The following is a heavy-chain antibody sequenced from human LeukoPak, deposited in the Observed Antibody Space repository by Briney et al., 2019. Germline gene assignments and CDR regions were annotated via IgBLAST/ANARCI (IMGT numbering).Heavy chain of an antibody. J-gene: IGHJ4*02. CDR1: GFSLSTSGVG. V-gene: IGHV2-5*02. CDR2: IYWDDDK. CDR3: AHRPSGYSSSWMEYYFDY. Sequence: SGPTLVKPTQTLTLTCTFSGFSLSTSGVGVGWIRQPPGKALEWLSLIYWDDDKRYSPSLKSRLTITKDTSKNQVVLTMTNMDPVDTATYYCAHRPSGYSSSWMEYYFDYWGQGTLVTVSS. D-gene: IGHD6-13*01.